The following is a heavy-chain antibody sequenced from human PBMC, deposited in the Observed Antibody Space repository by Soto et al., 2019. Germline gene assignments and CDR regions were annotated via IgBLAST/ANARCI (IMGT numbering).Heavy chain of an antibody. D-gene: IGHD3-16*01. CDR3: ASVIMITFGGVTGGAFDI. CDR1: GGTFSSYA. V-gene: IGHV1-69*06. J-gene: IGHJ3*02. CDR2: IIPIFGTA. Sequence: ASVKVSCKASGGTFSSYAISWVRQAPGQGLEWMGGIIPIFGTANYAQKFQGRVTITADKSTSTAYMELSSLRSEDTAVYYCASVIMITFGGVTGGAFDIWGQGTMVTVSS.